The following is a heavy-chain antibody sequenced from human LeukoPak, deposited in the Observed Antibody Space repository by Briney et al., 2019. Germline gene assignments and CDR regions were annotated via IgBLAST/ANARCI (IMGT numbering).Heavy chain of an antibody. J-gene: IGHJ4*02. CDR1: GFTFSSYA. V-gene: IGHV3-30*04. CDR2: ISYDGSNK. CDR3: ARGEVVVAATVDY. Sequence: PGGSLRLSCAASGFTFSSYAMHWVRQAPGKGLEWVAVISYDGSNKYYADSVEGRFTISRDNSKNTLYLQMNSLRAEDTAVYYCARGEVVVAATVDYWGQGTLVTVSS. D-gene: IGHD2-15*01.